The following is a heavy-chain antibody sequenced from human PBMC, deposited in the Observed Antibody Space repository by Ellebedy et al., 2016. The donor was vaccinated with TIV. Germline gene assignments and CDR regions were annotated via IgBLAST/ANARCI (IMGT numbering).Heavy chain of an antibody. J-gene: IGHJ4*02. D-gene: IGHD4-17*01. CDR1: GFTFSSYS. Sequence: PGGSLRLSCAAPGFTFSSYSMNWVRQAPGKGLEWVSGINWNGGSTGYADSVKGRFTISRDNAKNSLYLQMNSLRAEDTALYYCARDLDYGDSLWGQGTLVTVSS. CDR3: ARDLDYGDSL. CDR2: INWNGGST. V-gene: IGHV3-20*04.